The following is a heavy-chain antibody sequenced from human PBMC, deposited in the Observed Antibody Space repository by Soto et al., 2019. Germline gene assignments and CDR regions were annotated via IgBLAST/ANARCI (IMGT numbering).Heavy chain of an antibody. Sequence: GGSLRLSCAASGFIFSSYGMNWVRQAPGKGLEWVSFISSSSSTIYYADSVKGRFTISRDNAKNSLCLQMNSLRDEDTAVYYCTTPYYYDSSGLINWFDPWGQGTLVTVSS. CDR3: TTPYYYDSSGLINWFDP. CDR2: ISSSSSTI. D-gene: IGHD3-22*01. J-gene: IGHJ5*02. V-gene: IGHV3-48*02. CDR1: GFIFSSYG.